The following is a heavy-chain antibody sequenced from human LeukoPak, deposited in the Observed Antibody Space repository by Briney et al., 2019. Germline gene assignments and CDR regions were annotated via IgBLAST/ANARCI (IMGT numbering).Heavy chain of an antibody. Sequence: SETLSLTCAVYGRSFSGYYWSWIRQPPGKGLEWIGEINHSGGTNYNPSFKSRVTISVDTPKNQFSLRLSSVTAADTAVYYCARRRGYCSSTSCSSYRFDYWGQGTLVTVSS. CDR2: INHSGGT. J-gene: IGHJ4*02. CDR1: GRSFSGYY. V-gene: IGHV4-34*01. CDR3: ARRRGYCSSTSCSSYRFDY. D-gene: IGHD2-2*01.